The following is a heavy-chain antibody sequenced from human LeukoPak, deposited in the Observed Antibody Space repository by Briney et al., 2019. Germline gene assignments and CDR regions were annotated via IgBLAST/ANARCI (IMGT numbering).Heavy chain of an antibody. D-gene: IGHD1-26*01. V-gene: IGHV3-48*03. CDR3: ARVPGYSGSPHYYYMDV. Sequence: PGGSLRLSCAATGFTFSSYEMSWVRQAPGKGLEWVSHISSSGSSIYYADSVKGRFTISRDNAKNSLYLQMNSLRVEDTAVYYCARVPGYSGSPHYYYMDVWGKGTTVTVSS. CDR2: ISSSGSSI. CDR1: GFTFSSYE. J-gene: IGHJ6*03.